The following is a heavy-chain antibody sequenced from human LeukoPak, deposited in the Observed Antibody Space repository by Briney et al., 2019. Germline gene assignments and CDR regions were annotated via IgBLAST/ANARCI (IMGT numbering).Heavy chain of an antibody. J-gene: IGHJ3*02. V-gene: IGHV1-2*02. CDR2: INPNSGGT. Sequence: ASVKVSCKASGYTFTGYYMHWVRQAPGQGLEWMGWINPNSGGTNYAQKFQSRVTMTRDTSISTAYMELSRLRSDDTAVYYCAREGEHIVVVTAIGDDAFDIWGQGTMVTVSS. CDR1: GYTFTGYY. CDR3: AREGEHIVVVTAIGDDAFDI. D-gene: IGHD2-21*02.